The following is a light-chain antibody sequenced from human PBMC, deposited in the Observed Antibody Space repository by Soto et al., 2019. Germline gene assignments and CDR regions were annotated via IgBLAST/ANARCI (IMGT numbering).Light chain of an antibody. CDR1: STDVGAYNY. CDR2: EVT. Sequence: QSALTQPASVSESPGQSITISCTGTSTDVGAYNYVSWYQKYPGKAPKLMIYEVTNRPSGVSTRFSGSKSGNTASLTISGLQAEDEADYFCCSFTSGNTAYVFGTGTKLTVL. J-gene: IGLJ1*01. CDR3: CSFTSGNTAYV. V-gene: IGLV2-14*01.